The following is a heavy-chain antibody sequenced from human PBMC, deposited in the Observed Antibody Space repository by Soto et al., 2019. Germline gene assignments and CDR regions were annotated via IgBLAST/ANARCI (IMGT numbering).Heavy chain of an antibody. J-gene: IGHJ6*03. CDR1: GFTFTSSA. CDR2: IVVGSGNT. Sequence: ASVKVSCKASGFTFTSSAMQWVRQARGQRLEWIGWIVVGSGNTNYAQKFQERVTITRDMSTSTAYMELSSLRSEDTAVYYCAADGGRSADYGARYYYYYMDVWGKGTTVTVSS. V-gene: IGHV1-58*02. D-gene: IGHD4-17*01. CDR3: AADGGRSADYGARYYYYYMDV.